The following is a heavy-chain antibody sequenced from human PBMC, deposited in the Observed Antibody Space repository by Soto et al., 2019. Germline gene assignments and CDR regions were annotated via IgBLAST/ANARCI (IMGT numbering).Heavy chain of an antibody. CDR3: ARRENEVWFGELLRTYYYYYVMDG. V-gene: IGHV1-18*01. CDR1: GYTFTSYG. Sequence: ASVKVSFKASGYTFTSYGISWVRQAPGQGLEWMGWISAYNGNTNYAQKLQGRVTMTTDTSTSTAYMELRSLRSDDTAVYYCARRENEVWFGELLRTYYYYYVMDGWGQGTTVTVSS. CDR2: ISAYNGNT. J-gene: IGHJ6*02. D-gene: IGHD3-10*01.